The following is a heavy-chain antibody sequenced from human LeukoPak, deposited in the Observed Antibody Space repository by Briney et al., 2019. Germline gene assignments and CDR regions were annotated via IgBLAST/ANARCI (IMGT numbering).Heavy chain of an antibody. D-gene: IGHD6-19*01. CDR3: AREYSSGWYYFDY. V-gene: IGHV4-59*01. J-gene: IGHJ4*02. CDR1: GGSISSYY. CDR2: IYYSGST. Sequence: PSETLFLTCTVYGGSISSYYCSSIRQPPGKGLELVGYIYYSGSTNYNPSLKSRLTISVDTSKNQSSLKLSSVTAADTAVYYCAREYSSGWYYFDYRGQGTLVTVSS.